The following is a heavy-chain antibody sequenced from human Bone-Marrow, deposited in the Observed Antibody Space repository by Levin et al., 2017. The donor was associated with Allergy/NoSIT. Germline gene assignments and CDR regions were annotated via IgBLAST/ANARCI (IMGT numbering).Heavy chain of an antibody. CDR1: GFTFSNYA. J-gene: IGHJ2*01. Sequence: AGGSLRLSCAASGFTFSNYAMKWVRQAPGKGLEWVSAIDGSGTTTYYADSVKGRFTISRDNSQSTLFLQMSSLRAEDTALYYCAKGPEASHTSGGPWYFHLWGRGTLVTVSS. V-gene: IGHV3-23*05. CDR3: AKGPEASHTSGGPWYFHL. D-gene: IGHD6-25*01. CDR2: IDGSGTTT.